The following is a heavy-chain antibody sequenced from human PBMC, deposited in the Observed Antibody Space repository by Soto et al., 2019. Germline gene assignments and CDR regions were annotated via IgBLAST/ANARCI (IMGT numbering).Heavy chain of an antibody. CDR2: ISSNGGST. V-gene: IGHV3-64*01. CDR1: GFTFSSYA. J-gene: IGHJ3*02. CDR3: ARALGYAFDI. Sequence: PWGSLRLSCAASGFTFSSYAMHWVRQAPGKGLEYVSAISSNGGSTYYANSVKGRFTISRDNSKNTLYLQMGSLRAEDMAVYYCARALGYAFDIWGQGTMVTVSS. D-gene: IGHD7-27*01.